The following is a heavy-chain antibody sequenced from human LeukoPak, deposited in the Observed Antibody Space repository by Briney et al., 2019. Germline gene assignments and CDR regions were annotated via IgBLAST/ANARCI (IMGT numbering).Heavy chain of an antibody. J-gene: IGHJ5*02. Sequence: PGGSLRLSCAASGFNFKTYSMHWVRQAPGKGLEWVAMISLDGTNRNYADSVEGRFTISRDNSKNTLYLQMSSVRPEDTAFYYCARSYSTSWYSTDWFDPWGQGTLVTVSS. CDR3: ARSYSTSWYSTDWFDP. V-gene: IGHV3-30*04. CDR1: GFNFKTYS. CDR2: ISLDGTNR. D-gene: IGHD6-13*01.